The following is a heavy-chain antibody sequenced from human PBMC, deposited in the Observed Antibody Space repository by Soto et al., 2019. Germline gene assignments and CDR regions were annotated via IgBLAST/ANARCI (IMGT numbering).Heavy chain of an antibody. CDR3: ARGTLVDY. J-gene: IGHJ4*02. CDR1: GGSFSGYY. Sequence: SETLSLTCAVYGGSFSGYYWSWIRQPPGKGLEWIGEINHSGSTNYNPSLKSRVTISVDTSKNQFPLKLSSVTAADTAVYYCARGTLVDYWGQGTLVTVSS. D-gene: IGHD6-13*01. CDR2: INHSGST. V-gene: IGHV4-34*01.